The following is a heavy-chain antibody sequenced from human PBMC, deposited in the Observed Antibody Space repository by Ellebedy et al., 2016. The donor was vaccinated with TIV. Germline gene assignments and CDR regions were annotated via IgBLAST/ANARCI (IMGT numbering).Heavy chain of an antibody. CDR3: EGFLEGFSADAVDT. CDR2: IQSGGGT. CDR1: GFTFSSYS. Sequence: PGGSLRLSCAASGFTFSSYSMAWVRKAPGKGLEWVSVIQSGGGTFYPDSVKGRFTISRDNSKNTLYLQMNSLRVEDTAVYYCEGFLEGFSADAVDTWGQGTMVTVSS. J-gene: IGHJ3*02. D-gene: IGHD3-3*01. V-gene: IGHV3-23*03.